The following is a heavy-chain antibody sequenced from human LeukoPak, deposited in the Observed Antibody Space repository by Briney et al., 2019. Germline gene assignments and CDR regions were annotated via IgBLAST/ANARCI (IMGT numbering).Heavy chain of an antibody. D-gene: IGHD3-22*01. CDR2: IYPGDSDT. V-gene: IGHV5-51*01. Sequence: GESLKISCKGSGYSFTSYWIGWVRQMPGKGLEWMGIIYPGDSDTRYSPSFQGQVTISADKSISTAYLQWSSLKASDTAMYYCASTVSGYYYDSSGFSYWGQGTLVTVSS. CDR1: GYSFTSYW. J-gene: IGHJ4*02. CDR3: ASTVSGYYYDSSGFSY.